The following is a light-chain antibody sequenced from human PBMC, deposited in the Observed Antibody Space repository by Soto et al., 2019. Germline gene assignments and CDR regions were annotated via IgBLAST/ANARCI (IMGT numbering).Light chain of an antibody. CDR2: EAS. J-gene: IGKJ1*01. Sequence: IQMTQSPNTLSASLGDSVAVTCRASENVNGHLAWYQQKPGKAPKLLIYEASILESGVPSRFSGSGFGTEFTLTINGLLPEDFVTYYCQQYNNWPSFGQGTKVDIK. V-gene: IGKV1-5*03. CDR1: ENVNGH. CDR3: QQYNNWPS.